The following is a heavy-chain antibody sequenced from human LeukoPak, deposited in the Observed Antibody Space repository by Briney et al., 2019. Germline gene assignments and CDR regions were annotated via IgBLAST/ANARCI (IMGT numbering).Heavy chain of an antibody. CDR2: MNEDGSDK. J-gene: IGHJ4*02. CDR1: GFTFSSYS. CDR3: ARESTDERPGC. D-gene: IGHD4-17*01. Sequence: QTGGSLRLSCAASGFTFSSYSMNWVRQAPGKGLEWVANMNEDGSDKNYVDSVKGRFTISRDDAKNSLHLQMNSLRAEDTAVYYCARESTDERPGCWGQGTLVTVSS. V-gene: IGHV3-7*01.